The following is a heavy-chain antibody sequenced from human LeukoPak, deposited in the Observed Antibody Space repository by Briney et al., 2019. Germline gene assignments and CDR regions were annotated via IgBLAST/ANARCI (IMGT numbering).Heavy chain of an antibody. CDR3: ARNFPGYSSGWYATSLDWYFDL. CDR2: ISYDGSNK. Sequence: GGSLRLSCAASGLTFSSYAMHWVRQAPGKGLEWVAVISYDGSNKYYADSVKGRFTISRDNSKNTLYLQMNSLRAEDTAVYYCARNFPGYSSGWYATSLDWYFDLWGRGTLVTVSS. J-gene: IGHJ2*01. CDR1: GLTFSSYA. D-gene: IGHD6-19*01. V-gene: IGHV3-30-3*01.